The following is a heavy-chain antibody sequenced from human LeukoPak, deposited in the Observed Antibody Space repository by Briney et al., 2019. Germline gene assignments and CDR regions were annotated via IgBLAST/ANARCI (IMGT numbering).Heavy chain of an antibody. CDR1: GFTVSSNY. D-gene: IGHD2-15*01. V-gene: IGHV3-53*01. J-gene: IGHJ6*03. CDR3: ARDSCSGGSCHYYYMDV. CDR2: IYSGGST. Sequence: PGGSLRLSCAASGFTVSSNYMSWVRQAPGKGLEWVSVIYSGGSTYYADSVKGRFTISRDNSKNTLYLQMNSLRAEDTAVYYCARDSCSGGSCHYYYMDVWGKGTTVTISS.